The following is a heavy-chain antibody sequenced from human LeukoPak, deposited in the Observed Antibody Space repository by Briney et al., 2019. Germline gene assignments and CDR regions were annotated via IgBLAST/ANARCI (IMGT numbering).Heavy chain of an antibody. CDR2: ISSSGSAI. D-gene: IGHD2-15*01. Sequence: GGSLRLSCAASGFPLSSYSINWVRQAPGKGLEWVSYISSSGSAIYYVDSVKGRFTVSRDNAKNSLFLQMNSPRAEDTAVYYCVRVKGSYFDYWGQGALVTVS. J-gene: IGHJ4*02. CDR3: VRVKGSYFDY. CDR1: GFPLSSYS. V-gene: IGHV3-48*01.